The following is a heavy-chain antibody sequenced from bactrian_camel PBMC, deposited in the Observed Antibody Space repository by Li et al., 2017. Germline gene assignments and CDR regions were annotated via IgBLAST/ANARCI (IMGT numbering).Heavy chain of an antibody. CDR1: GFTFSSYD. V-gene: IGHV3S40*01. CDR2: INSGGDST. Sequence: VQLVESGGGLVQPGESLRLSCAASGFTFSSYDMSWVRQAPGKGLEWVSAINSGGDSTYYADSVKGRFTISRDNAKNTVYLRLNSLKTEDMAMYYCAWMGCTWYDPPNYWGQGTQVTVS. J-gene: IGHJ4*01. CDR3: AWMGCTWYDPPNY. D-gene: IGHD6*01.